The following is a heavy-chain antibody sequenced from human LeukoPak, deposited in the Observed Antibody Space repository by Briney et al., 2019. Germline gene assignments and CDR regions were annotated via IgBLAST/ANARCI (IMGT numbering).Heavy chain of an antibody. J-gene: IGHJ4*02. CDR2: ISYDGSNK. CDR3: ARVPAARYYFDY. Sequence: PGGSLRLSCAASGVTFSSYAMHWVRQAPGKGLEWVAVISYDGSNKYYADSVKGRFTISRDNSKNTLYLQMNSLRAEDTAVYYCARVPAARYYFDYWGQGTLVTVSS. D-gene: IGHD2-2*01. CDR1: GVTFSSYA. V-gene: IGHV3-30-3*01.